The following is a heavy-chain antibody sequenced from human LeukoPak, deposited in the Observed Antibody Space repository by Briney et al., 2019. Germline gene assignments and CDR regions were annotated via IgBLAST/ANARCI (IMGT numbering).Heavy chain of an antibody. CDR3: NTMEIGAFDI. CDR1: GFTFGDYA. Sequence: GGSLRLSCTASGFTFGDYAMSWVRQAPGKGLEWVGFTRSKAYGGTTEYAASVKGRFTISRDDSKSIAYLQMNSLKTEDTAVYYCNTMEIGAFDIWGQGTMVTVSS. D-gene: IGHD3-22*01. V-gene: IGHV3-49*04. J-gene: IGHJ3*02. CDR2: TRSKAYGGTT.